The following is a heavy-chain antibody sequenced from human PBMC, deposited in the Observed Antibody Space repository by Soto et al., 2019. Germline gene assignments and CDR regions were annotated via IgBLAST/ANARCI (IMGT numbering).Heavy chain of an antibody. D-gene: IGHD6-19*01. CDR2: IIPIFGTA. J-gene: IGHJ6*02. CDR1: GRPFSSYA. Sequence: SSVKVSCKASGRPFSSYAISWVRQAPGQGLEWMGGIIPIFGTANYAQKFQGRVTITADKSTSTAYMELSSLRSEDKAVYYCASLPEGWDSSGWYYYYGMDVWGQGTTVTVSS. V-gene: IGHV1-69*06. CDR3: ASLPEGWDSSGWYYYYGMDV.